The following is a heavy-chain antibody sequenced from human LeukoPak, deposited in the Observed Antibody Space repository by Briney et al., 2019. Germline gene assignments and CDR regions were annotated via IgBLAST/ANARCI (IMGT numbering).Heavy chain of an antibody. CDR1: GFTSSNYA. Sequence: GGSLRLSCAASGFTSSNYAMSWVRQAPGKGLEWVSSISGSGSNTYYAASVKGRFTISRDNSKNTLYLQMNSLRAQDTAMYYGARDLYYYGMDVWGQGTTVTVSS. CDR3: ARDLYYYGMDV. J-gene: IGHJ6*02. CDR2: ISGSGSNT. V-gene: IGHV3-23*01.